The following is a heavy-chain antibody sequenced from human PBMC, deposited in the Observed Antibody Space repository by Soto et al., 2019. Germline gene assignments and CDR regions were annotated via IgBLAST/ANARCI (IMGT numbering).Heavy chain of an antibody. CDR2: ISYDGSNK. V-gene: IGHV3-30-3*01. Sequence: QVQLVESGGGVVQPGRSLRLSCAASGFTFSSYAMHWVRQAPGKGLEWVAVISYDGSNKYYADSVKGRFTISRDNSKNTLYLQMNSRRAEDTAVYYCARHGSGWYALLGSSFDYWGQGTLVTVSS. D-gene: IGHD6-19*01. CDR3: ARHGSGWYALLGSSFDY. J-gene: IGHJ4*02. CDR1: GFTFSSYA.